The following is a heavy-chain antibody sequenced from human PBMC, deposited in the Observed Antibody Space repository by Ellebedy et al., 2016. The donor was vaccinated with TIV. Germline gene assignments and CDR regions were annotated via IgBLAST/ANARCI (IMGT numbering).Heavy chain of an antibody. CDR2: INGDGSNL. CDR3: VKDSGISWWRLTWFDS. D-gene: IGHD2-21*02. CDR1: GFIFGDYA. Sequence: GESLKISCVVSGFIFGDYAMHWVRQVPGKGLEWVSLINGDGSNLYYADSVKGRFTISRDNSKKSLYLQMNRLRTEETALTYCVKDSGISWWRLTWFDSWGQGTLVTVSS. J-gene: IGHJ5*01. V-gene: IGHV3-43*02.